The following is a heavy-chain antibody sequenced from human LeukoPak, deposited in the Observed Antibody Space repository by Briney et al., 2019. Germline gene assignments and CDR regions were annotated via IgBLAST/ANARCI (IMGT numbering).Heavy chain of an antibody. V-gene: IGHV4-59*08. CDR1: AASINSYY. CDR3: ARLIVFSSGWYPHYFDY. CDR2: IYYSGSP. J-gene: IGHJ4*02. Sequence: SETLSLTCTVSAASINSYYWSWIRQPPGKRLEWIGYIYYSGSPNYNPSLKCRDTISMDASNKLFSLKLSSVTAADTAVYYCARLIVFSSGWYPHYFDYWGQGTLVTVSS. D-gene: IGHD6-19*01.